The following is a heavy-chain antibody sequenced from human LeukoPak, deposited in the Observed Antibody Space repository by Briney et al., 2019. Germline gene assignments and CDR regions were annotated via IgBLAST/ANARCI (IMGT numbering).Heavy chain of an antibody. V-gene: IGHV4-39*07. CDR1: GGSISSSSYC. D-gene: IGHD3-22*01. J-gene: IGHJ5*02. CDR2: IYHSGST. CDR3: ARGLRKNYYYDSSGPKAGYWFDP. Sequence: SETLSLTCTVSGGSISSSSYCWGWIRQPPGKGLEWIGSIYHSGSTYYNPSLKSRVTISVDTSKNQFSLKLSSVTAADTAVYYCARGLRKNYYYDSSGPKAGYWFDPWGQGTLVTVSS.